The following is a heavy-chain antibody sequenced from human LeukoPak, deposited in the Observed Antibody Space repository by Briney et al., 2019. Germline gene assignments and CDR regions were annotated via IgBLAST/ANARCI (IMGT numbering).Heavy chain of an antibody. D-gene: IGHD2-21*02. CDR3: AKGEFCGGDCYSFDY. Sequence: GGTLRLSCAASGFTFSSYGMSWVRQAPGKGLEWVSAISGSGGSTYYADSVKGRFTISRDNSKNTLYLQMNSLRAEDTAVYYCAKGEFCGGDCYSFDYWGQGTLVTVSS. J-gene: IGHJ4*02. CDR1: GFTFSSYG. V-gene: IGHV3-23*01. CDR2: ISGSGGST.